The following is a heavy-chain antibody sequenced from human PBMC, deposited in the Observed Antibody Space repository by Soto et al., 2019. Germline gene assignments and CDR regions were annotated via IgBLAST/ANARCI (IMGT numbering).Heavy chain of an antibody. CDR2: ISGSGGST. CDR1: GFTFSSYA. D-gene: IGHD3-3*01. V-gene: IGHV3-23*01. Sequence: GGSLRLSCAASGFTFSSYAMSWVRQAPGKGLEWVSAISGSGGSTYYADSVKGRFTISRDNSKNTLYLQMNSLRDEDTAVYYCAKDQVRSAFYDFWSGYYFDYWGQGTLVTVSS. J-gene: IGHJ4*02. CDR3: AKDQVRSAFYDFWSGYYFDY.